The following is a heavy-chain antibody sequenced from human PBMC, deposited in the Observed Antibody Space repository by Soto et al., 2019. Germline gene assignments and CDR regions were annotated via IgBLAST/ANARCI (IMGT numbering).Heavy chain of an antibody. CDR1: GFPFSSYP. CDR2: ISNNGDTA. V-gene: IGHV3-23*01. D-gene: IGHD3-16*02. J-gene: IGHJ4*02. Sequence: EVQLLESGGARFQPGGSRPLSCAPPGFPFSSYPMLWFPRAAEKVLKGVASISNNGDTAYYADSVKGRFTISRGNSENTLYLQMNGLRADDTALYFCAKSRVFIGAIVTLLDSWGQGTQVTVSS. CDR3: AKSRVFIGAIVTLLDS.